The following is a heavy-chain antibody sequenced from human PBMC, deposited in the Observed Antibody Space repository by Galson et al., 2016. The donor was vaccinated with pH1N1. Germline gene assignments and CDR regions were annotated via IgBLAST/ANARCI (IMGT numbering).Heavy chain of an antibody. V-gene: IGHV1-69*04. J-gene: IGHJ4*02. Sequence: SVKVSCKASGGTFSKYGISWVRQAPGQGLEWMGRMIPILGLSNYAQKFQGRVTITADKSRSTAYMELSSLKSEDTAVYFCARARGHAAMDPFDFWGQGTLVTVSS. CDR1: GGTFSKYG. CDR3: ARARGHAAMDPFDF. D-gene: IGHD5-18*01. CDR2: MIPILGLS.